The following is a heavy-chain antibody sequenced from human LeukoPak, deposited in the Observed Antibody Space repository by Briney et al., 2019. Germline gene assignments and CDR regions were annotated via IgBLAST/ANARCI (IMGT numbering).Heavy chain of an antibody. Sequence: GGSLRLSCAASGFTFDDYAMHWVRQAPGKGLEWVSGISWNSGSIGYADSVKGRFTISRDNAKNSLYLQMNSLRAEDTALYYCAKGVYGDHGPFDYWGQGTLVTVSS. CDR3: AKGVYGDHGPFDY. J-gene: IGHJ4*02. CDR2: ISWNSGSI. D-gene: IGHD4-17*01. V-gene: IGHV3-9*01. CDR1: GFTFDDYA.